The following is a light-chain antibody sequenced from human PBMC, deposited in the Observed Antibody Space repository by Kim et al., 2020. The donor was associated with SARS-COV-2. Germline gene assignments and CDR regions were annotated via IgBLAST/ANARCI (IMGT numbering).Light chain of an antibody. J-gene: IGKJ4*01. V-gene: IGKV1-5*03. CDR1: QSSSSW. CDR2: KAS. Sequence: DIQMTQSPSTLSASVGDRVTITCRASQSSSSWLAWYQQKAGKAPKLLIYKASSLESGVPSRFSGSGSGTEFTLTISSLQPDDFATYYCQQYNSYPLTFGGGTKVEIK. CDR3: QQYNSYPLT.